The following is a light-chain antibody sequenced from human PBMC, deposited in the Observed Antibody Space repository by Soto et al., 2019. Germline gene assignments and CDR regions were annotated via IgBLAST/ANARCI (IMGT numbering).Light chain of an antibody. J-gene: IGKJ4*01. Sequence: AIRMTQPPSSLSASTGDRVTITCRASQGISSYLAWYQQKPGKAPKLLIFAASTLQSGVPSRFSVRESGTDFTLTISCLQSEDFATYYYQQYYRYRLTFGGGTEVEIK. CDR3: QQYYRYRLT. V-gene: IGKV1-8*01. CDR2: AAS. CDR1: QGISSY.